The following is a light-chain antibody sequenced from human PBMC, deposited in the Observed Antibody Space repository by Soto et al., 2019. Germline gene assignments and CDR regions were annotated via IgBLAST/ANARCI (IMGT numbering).Light chain of an antibody. CDR1: QDIKTY. CDR3: QQTFSTQIS. Sequence: IQLTQSPSSLSASIGDRVSITCRASQDIKTYVAWYQQKPGKAPKLLIYGAFTLQSGVPSRFNGSGSGTDFTLTISRLQPEDFATYYCQQTFSTQISFGGGTTVEIK. J-gene: IGKJ4*02. CDR2: GAF. V-gene: IGKV1-9*01.